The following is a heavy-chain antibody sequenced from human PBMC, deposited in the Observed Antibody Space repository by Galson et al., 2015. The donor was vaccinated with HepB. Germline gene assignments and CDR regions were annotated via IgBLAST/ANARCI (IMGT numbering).Heavy chain of an antibody. V-gene: IGHV1-46*01. J-gene: IGHJ4*02. Sequence: SVKVSCKGSGYTFPSYYMHWVRQAPGQGLEWMGKINPSGSRTDHAQKFQGRITMTRDASTSTVYMELSSLTSEDTAVYYCARGSHNPIDSWGQGTLVTVSS. CDR3: ARGSHNPIDS. D-gene: IGHD1-14*01. CDR1: GYTFPSYY. CDR2: INPSGSRT.